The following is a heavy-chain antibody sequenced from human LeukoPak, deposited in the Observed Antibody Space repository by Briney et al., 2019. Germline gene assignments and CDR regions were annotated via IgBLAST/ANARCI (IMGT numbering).Heavy chain of an antibody. D-gene: IGHD3-10*01. CDR2: IYYSGST. CDR1: GGSISSGGYY. V-gene: IGHV4-30-4*01. CDR3: ARDLTRVRVFDY. J-gene: IGHJ4*02. Sequence: SQTLSLTCTVSGGSISSGGYYWSWIRQPPGKGLEWIGYIYYSGSTYYNPSLKSRVTISVDTSKNQFSLKLSSVTAADTAVYYCARDLTRVRVFDYWGQGTLVTVSS.